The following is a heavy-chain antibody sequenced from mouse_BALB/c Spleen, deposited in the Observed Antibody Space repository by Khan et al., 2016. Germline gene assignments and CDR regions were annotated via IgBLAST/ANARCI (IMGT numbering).Heavy chain of an antibody. Sequence: HVRLQQSGPEVVRPGVSVKISCKGSGYTFTDYAMHWVKQSHAKSLEWIGIISSYNGNTNYNKKFKGKATMTVDKSSSTAYMELARLTSEDSAIYYCATSGITTDEMDYWGQGTAVTVSS. V-gene: IGHV1S137*01. CDR3: ATSGITTDEMDY. CDR2: ISSYNGNT. D-gene: IGHD1-1*01. CDR1: GYTFTDYA. J-gene: IGHJ4*01.